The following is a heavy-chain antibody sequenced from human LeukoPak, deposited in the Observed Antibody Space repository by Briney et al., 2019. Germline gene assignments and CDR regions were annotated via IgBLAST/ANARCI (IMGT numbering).Heavy chain of an antibody. J-gene: IGHJ4*02. CDR3: ARDICSGGSCFFDY. CDR1: GFTFSDYY. D-gene: IGHD2-15*01. V-gene: IGHV3-11*01. CDR2: ISSSGSTI. Sequence: GGSLRLSCAASGFTFSDYYMSWIRQAPGKGLEWVSYISSSGSTIYYADSVKGRFTISRDNAKNSLYLQMNSLRAEDTALYYCARDICSGGSCFFDYWGQGTLVTVSS.